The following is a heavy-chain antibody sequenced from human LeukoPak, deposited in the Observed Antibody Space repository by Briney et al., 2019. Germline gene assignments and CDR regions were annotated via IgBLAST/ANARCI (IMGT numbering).Heavy chain of an antibody. V-gene: IGHV1-46*01. Sequence: PRASVKVSCKASGYTFTDHYMHWVRQAPGQGLEWMGIINPVGGGTTYAQHFQGRVTMTRDTSTSTVYMELRSLRSEDTAVNYCERDFRATFGGVMASAFDYWGQGTLVTVSP. D-gene: IGHD3-16*01. CDR3: ERDFRATFGGVMASAFDY. J-gene: IGHJ4*02. CDR2: INPVGGGT. CDR1: GYTFTDHY.